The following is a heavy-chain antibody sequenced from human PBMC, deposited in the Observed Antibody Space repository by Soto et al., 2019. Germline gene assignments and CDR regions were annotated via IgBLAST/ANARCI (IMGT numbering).Heavy chain of an antibody. J-gene: IGHJ4*02. Sequence: SETLSLTCAVYGGSFSGYYWSWIRQPPGKGLEWIGEINHSGSTNYNPSLKSRVTISVDTSKNQFSLKLSSVTAADTAVYYCARRSRIAVAGVRNRTDFDYWGQGTLVTVSS. CDR3: ARRSRIAVAGVRNRTDFDY. D-gene: IGHD6-19*01. CDR2: INHSGST. CDR1: GGSFSGYY. V-gene: IGHV4-34*01.